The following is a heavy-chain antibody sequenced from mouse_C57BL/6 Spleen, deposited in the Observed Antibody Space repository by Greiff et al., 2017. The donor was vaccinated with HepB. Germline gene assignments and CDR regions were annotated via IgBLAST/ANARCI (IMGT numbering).Heavy chain of an antibody. CDR3: ARDGGTTVVAKSFAF. Sequence: VQVVESGAELVKPGASVKISCKASGYAFSSYWMNWVKQRPGKGLEWIGQIYPGDGDTNYNGKFKGKATLTADKSSSTAYMQLSSLTSEDSAVYFCARDGGTTVVAKSFAFWGQGTLITVSA. D-gene: IGHD1-1*01. J-gene: IGHJ3*01. CDR1: GYAFSSYW. V-gene: IGHV1-80*01. CDR2: IYPGDGDT.